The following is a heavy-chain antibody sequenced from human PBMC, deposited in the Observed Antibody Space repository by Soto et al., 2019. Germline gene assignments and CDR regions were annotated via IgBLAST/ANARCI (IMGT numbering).Heavy chain of an antibody. CDR1: GGSISSYY. D-gene: IGHD7-27*01. CDR3: VRDLTGVNWFDP. CDR2: IYYSGST. Sequence: SETLSLTCTVSGGSISSYYWSWIRQPPGKGLEWIGYIYYSGSTNYNPSLKSRVTISVDTSKNQFSLKLSSVTAADTAVYYCVRDLTGVNWFDPWGQGTLVTVSS. V-gene: IGHV4-59*01. J-gene: IGHJ5*02.